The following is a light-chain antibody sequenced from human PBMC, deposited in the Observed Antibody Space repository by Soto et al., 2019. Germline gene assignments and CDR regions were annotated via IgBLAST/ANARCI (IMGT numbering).Light chain of an antibody. Sequence: EIVLTQSPCTLSLSPGERATLSCRASQSVSSSYLAWYQQKPGQAPRILIFAASSRATGIPDRFSGSGSGTDFTLTISRLEPEDFAVYYCQQYGSSSWTFGQGTKVDIK. CDR1: QSVSSSY. V-gene: IGKV3-20*01. CDR3: QQYGSSSWT. J-gene: IGKJ1*01. CDR2: AAS.